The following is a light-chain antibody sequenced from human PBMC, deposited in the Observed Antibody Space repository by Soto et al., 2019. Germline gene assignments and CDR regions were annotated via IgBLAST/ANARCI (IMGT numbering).Light chain of an antibody. Sequence: QSVLTQPASVSGSPGQSITISCTGTSSDVGGYNYVSWYQQHPGKAPKLMIYEVSNRPSGVSNRFSGSKSGNTASLTISGLQADDDADYYCSSYTSSSTLFGVGTKVTVL. CDR3: SSYTSSSTL. CDR2: EVS. V-gene: IGLV2-14*01. CDR1: SSDVGGYNY. J-gene: IGLJ2*01.